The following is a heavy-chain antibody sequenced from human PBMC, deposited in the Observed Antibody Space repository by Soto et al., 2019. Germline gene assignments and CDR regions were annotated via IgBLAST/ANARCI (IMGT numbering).Heavy chain of an antibody. D-gene: IGHD3-22*01. CDR3: AQAVNYDSSGYSPAWDY. J-gene: IGHJ4*02. Sequence: PGGSLRLSCAASGFTFSSYGMHWVRQAPGKGLEWVAVISYDGSNKYYADSVKGRFTISRDNSKNTLYLQMNSLRAEDTAVYYCAQAVNYDSSGYSPAWDYCGQGTLGTVSA. CDR2: ISYDGSNK. V-gene: IGHV3-30*03. CDR1: GFTFSSYG.